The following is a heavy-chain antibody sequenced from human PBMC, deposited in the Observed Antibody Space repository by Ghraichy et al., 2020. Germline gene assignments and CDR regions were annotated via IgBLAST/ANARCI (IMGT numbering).Heavy chain of an antibody. CDR3: ARVFGSSGYYYFPFDY. CDR2: IYYSGST. J-gene: IGHJ4*02. CDR1: GGSISSTSYY. D-gene: IGHD3-22*01. V-gene: IGHV4-39*07. Sequence: SETLSLTCTVSGGSISSTSYYWGWIRQPPGKGLEWIGSIYYSGSTYYNPSLKRRVTISVDTSKNQFSLKLSSVTAADTAVYYCARVFGSSGYYYFPFDYWGQGTLVTVSS.